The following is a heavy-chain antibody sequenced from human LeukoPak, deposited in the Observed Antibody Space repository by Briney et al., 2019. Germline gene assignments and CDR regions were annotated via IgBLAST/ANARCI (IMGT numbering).Heavy chain of an antibody. D-gene: IGHD1-26*01. CDR2: INPNSGGS. CDR3: ARDPSGSYLFDY. Sequence: GASVKVSCKASGYTFTNYYMHWVRQAPGQGLEWMGWINPNSGGSNYAQKFQGRVTMTRDTSISTAYMELSRLRSDDTAVYYCARDPSGSYLFDYWGQGTLVTVSS. J-gene: IGHJ4*02. V-gene: IGHV1-2*02. CDR1: GYTFTNYY.